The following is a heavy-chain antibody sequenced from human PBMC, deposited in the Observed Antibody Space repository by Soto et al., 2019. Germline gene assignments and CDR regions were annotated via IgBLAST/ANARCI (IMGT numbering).Heavy chain of an antibody. CDR1: GFSLSTSGVG. Sequence: VSGPTLVNPTQTLTLTCTFSGFSLSTSGVGVGWIRQPPGKALEWLALIYWNDDKRYSPSLKSRLTITKDTSKNQVVLTMTNMEPVDTATYYCARAAAEGRGYYYYYGMDVWGQGTTVTVSS. D-gene: IGHD6-13*01. CDR2: IYWNDDK. J-gene: IGHJ6*02. V-gene: IGHV2-5*01. CDR3: ARAAAEGRGYYYYYGMDV.